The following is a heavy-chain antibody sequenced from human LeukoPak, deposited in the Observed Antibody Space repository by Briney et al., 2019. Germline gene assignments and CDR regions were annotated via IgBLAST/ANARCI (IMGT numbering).Heavy chain of an antibody. J-gene: IGHJ4*02. V-gene: IGHV1-2*04. CDR3: ARGGAIVVVVAATPGDY. CDR1: GCTFTGYY. D-gene: IGHD2-15*01. Sequence: ASVKVSCKASGCTFTGYYMHWVRQAPGQGLEWMGWINPNSGGTNYAQKFQGWVTMTRDTSISTAYMELSRLRSDDTAAYYCARGGAIVVVVAATPGDYWGQGTLVTVSS. CDR2: INPNSGGT.